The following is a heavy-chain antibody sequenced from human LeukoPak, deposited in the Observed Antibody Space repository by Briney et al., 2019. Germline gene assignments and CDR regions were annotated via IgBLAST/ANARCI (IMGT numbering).Heavy chain of an antibody. CDR3: AKGNYYDSSGYYPGYFDY. CDR1: GFTFSSYG. V-gene: IGHV3-30*18. J-gene: IGHJ4*02. Sequence: GGSLRLSCAASGFTFSSYGMHWVRQAPGKGLEWVAVISYDGSNKYYADSVKGRFTISRDNSKNTLYLQMNSLGAEDTAVYYCAKGNYYDSSGYYPGYFDYWGQGTLVTVSS. D-gene: IGHD3-22*01. CDR2: ISYDGSNK.